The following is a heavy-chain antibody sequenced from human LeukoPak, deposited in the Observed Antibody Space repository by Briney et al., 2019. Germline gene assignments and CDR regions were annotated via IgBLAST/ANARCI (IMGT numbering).Heavy chain of an antibody. CDR1: GDSINSYY. CDR3: ARAGTDGYSHFDY. J-gene: IGHJ4*02. Sequence: PSETLSLTCTVSGDSINSYYWSWIRQPAGKGLEWIGRIYTSGTDYNPSLKSRVTMSVDTSKNQFSLKLSSVTAADTAVYYCARAGTDGYSHFDYWGQGTLATVSS. CDR2: IYTSGT. V-gene: IGHV4-4*07. D-gene: IGHD3-22*01.